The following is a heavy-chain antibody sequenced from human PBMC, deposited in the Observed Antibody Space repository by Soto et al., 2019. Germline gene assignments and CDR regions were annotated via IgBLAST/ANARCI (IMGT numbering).Heavy chain of an antibody. CDR1: GFTFSSHN. CDR2: ISSRSNDL. J-gene: IGHJ5*01. Sequence: EVRVMESGGGLVKPGGSLKLSCTASGFTFSSHNFNWVRQAPGKGLEWISSISSRSNDLFYGDSIKGRXXXXXXXXXXXXXXXXXXXXXEDXXVYYCARAFCSGVRCPSDSWG. V-gene: IGHV3-21*01. CDR3: ARAFCSGVRCPSDS. D-gene: IGHD2-15*01.